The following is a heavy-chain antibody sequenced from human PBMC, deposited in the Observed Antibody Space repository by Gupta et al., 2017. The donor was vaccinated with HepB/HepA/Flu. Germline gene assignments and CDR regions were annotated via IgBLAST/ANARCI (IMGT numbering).Heavy chain of an antibody. D-gene: IGHD2-2*02. V-gene: IGHV1-69*06. J-gene: IGHJ3*02. CDR2: IIPIFGTA. CDR1: GGTFSSYA. Sequence: QVQLVQSGAEVKKPGSSVKVSCKASGGTFSSYAISWVRQAPGQGLEWMGGIIPIFGTANYAQKFQGRVTITADKSTSTAYMELSSLRSEDTAVYYCASRGSSTSCYICAFDIWGQGTMVTVSS. CDR3: ASRGSSTSCYICAFDI.